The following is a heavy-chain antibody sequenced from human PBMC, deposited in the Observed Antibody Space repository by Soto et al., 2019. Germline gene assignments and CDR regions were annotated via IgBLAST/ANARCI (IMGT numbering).Heavy chain of an antibody. J-gene: IGHJ5*02. D-gene: IGHD6-13*01. CDR2: INHSGST. CDR1: GGSFSGYY. V-gene: IGHV4-34*01. CDR3: ARGGSAYSSSWSGAAP. Sequence: QVQLQQWGAGLLKPSETLSLTCAVYGGSFSGYYWSWIRQPPGKGLEWIGEINHSGSTNYNPSLKSRFTVSVDPSKNQFSRKLSSVTAADTAVYYCARGGSAYSSSWSGAAPWGQGTLVTVSS.